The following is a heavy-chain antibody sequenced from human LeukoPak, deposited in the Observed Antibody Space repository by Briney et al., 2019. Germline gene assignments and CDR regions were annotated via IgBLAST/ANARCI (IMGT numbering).Heavy chain of an antibody. V-gene: IGHV3-23*01. Sequence: GGSLRLSCSASGFTFTTYGMNWVRQAPGKGLEWVSGIGGSGIRTYYADSVKGRFTSSRDNSKNTLYLQMSSLRAEDTAVYYCAREGVPAAMVGWFDPWGQGTLVTVSS. CDR2: IGGSGIRT. CDR1: GFTFTTYG. CDR3: AREGVPAAMVGWFDP. D-gene: IGHD2-2*01. J-gene: IGHJ5*02.